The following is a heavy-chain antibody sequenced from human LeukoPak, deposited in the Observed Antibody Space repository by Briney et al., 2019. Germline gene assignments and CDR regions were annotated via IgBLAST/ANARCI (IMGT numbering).Heavy chain of an antibody. D-gene: IGHD3-10*01. V-gene: IGHV1-18*04. CDR2: VNVYNGKR. J-gene: IGHJ4*02. CDR3: ARTGPDYYGSGSYPLHYYGMDF. Sequence: ASVKVSCKASGYTFTNYGISWVRQAPGQGLEWMMWVNVYNGKREYAQKFQGRVTLTTDTSTITAYMELRSLRFDDTAVYYCARTGPDYYGSGSYPLHYYGMDFWGQGTLVTVSS. CDR1: GYTFTNYG.